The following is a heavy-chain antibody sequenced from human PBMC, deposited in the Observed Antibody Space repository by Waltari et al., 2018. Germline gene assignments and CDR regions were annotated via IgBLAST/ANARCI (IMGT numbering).Heavy chain of an antibody. CDR2: IFPGDSDT. Sequence: EVQLVQSGAEVKKPGEFLKISCQGSGYTFTSNWIAWVRQVPGKGLEWMGMIFPGDSDTRYSPSFQGQVTMAVDKSINTAYRQWSGLEATDTAMYYCARRREGGMATTVFDYWGQGTLVTVSS. CDR1: GYTFTSNW. CDR3: ARRREGGMATTVFDY. D-gene: IGHD3-16*01. V-gene: IGHV5-51*01. J-gene: IGHJ4*02.